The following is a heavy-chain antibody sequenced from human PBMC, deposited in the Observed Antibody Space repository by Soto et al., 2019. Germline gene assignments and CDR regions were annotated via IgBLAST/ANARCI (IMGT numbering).Heavy chain of an antibody. J-gene: IGHJ4*02. CDR3: ASSLVATNFDY. CDR1: GYTFTGYY. D-gene: IGHD5-12*01. V-gene: IGHV1-18*04. Sequence: GASVKVSCKASGYTFTGYYIHWVRQAPGQGLEWMGWISANNGNTNYAQKLQGRVTMTTDTSTSTAYMELRSLRSDDTAVYYCASSLVATNFDYWGQGTLVTVSS. CDR2: ISANNGNT.